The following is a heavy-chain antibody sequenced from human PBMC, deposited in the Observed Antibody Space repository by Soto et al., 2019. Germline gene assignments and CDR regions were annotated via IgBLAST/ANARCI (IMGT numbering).Heavy chain of an antibody. J-gene: IGHJ6*02. V-gene: IGHV1-69*13. CDR3: ARDVPLNYYDGTFSYYAMDV. Sequence: VASVKVSCKASGGTFSSHAISWLRQSPGQGLEWMGGIIPFFKATNYAQKFQGRVTITADDSTSTAYMDLYSLRSEDTAVYYCARDVPLNYYDGTFSYYAMDVWGQGTTVTVSS. D-gene: IGHD3-16*01. CDR1: GGTFSSHA. CDR2: IIPFFKAT.